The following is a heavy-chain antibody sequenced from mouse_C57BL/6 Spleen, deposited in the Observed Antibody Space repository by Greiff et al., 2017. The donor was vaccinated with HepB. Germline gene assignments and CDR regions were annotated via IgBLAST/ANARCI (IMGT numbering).Heavy chain of an antibody. J-gene: IGHJ2*01. D-gene: IGHD2-4*01. V-gene: IGHV1-52*01. Sequence: VQLQQPGAELVRPGSSVKLSCKASGYTFTSYWMHWVKQRPIQGLEWIGNIDPSDSETHYNQKFKDKATLTVDTSSSTAYMQLSSLTSEDSAVYYCALIYYDYDGQLGVDYWGQGTTLTVSS. CDR3: ALIYYDYDGQLGVDY. CDR2: IDPSDSET. CDR1: GYTFTSYW.